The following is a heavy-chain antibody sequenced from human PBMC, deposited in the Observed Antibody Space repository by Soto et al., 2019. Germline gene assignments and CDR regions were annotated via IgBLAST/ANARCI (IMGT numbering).Heavy chain of an antibody. CDR1: GGSIFSSSYY. J-gene: IGHJ4*02. V-gene: IGHV4-39*01. D-gene: IGHD3-22*01. Sequence: QLQVQESGPGLVKPSETLSLTCTVSGGSIFSSSYYWGWIRQPPGKGLDWIGSIYYSGSAGYNPSLKTRVTISVDTSNNQGSLKLTSVPAADTAVYCCARLVRGGPSSAYYYAFDYWGQGTLFTVSS. CDR2: IYYSGSA. CDR3: ARLVRGGPSSAYYYAFDY.